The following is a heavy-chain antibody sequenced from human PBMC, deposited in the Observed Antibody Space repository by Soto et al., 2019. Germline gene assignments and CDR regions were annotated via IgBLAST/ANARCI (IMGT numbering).Heavy chain of an antibody. Sequence: QVQLVESGGGVVQPGRSLRLSCAASGFIFSNYGMHWVRQAPGKGLEWVAVIPNDGTYQYYVDYVKSRFTISRDNSKYTLYLQMNSLRAEDAAVYSCVRHDVDPDNGFDYWGQGILVTVSS. V-gene: IGHV3-30*19. J-gene: IGHJ4*02. CDR3: VRHDVDPDNGFDY. D-gene: IGHD1-1*01. CDR1: GFIFSNYG. CDR2: IPNDGTYQ.